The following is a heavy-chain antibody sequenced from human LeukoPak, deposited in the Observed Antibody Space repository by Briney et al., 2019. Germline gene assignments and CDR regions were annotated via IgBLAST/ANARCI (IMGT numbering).Heavy chain of an antibody. CDR3: ARDTTRDFYDSSGYYHGHLDY. J-gene: IGHJ4*02. Sequence: GGSLRLSCAASGFTFSNSGMHWVRQTPGKGLEWVAVIWYDGSNKYEADSVKGRFTISRDNSENTLYLQLNSLRAEDTAVYYCARDTTRDFYDSSGYYHGHLDYWGQGTLVTVSS. CDR2: IWYDGSNK. V-gene: IGHV3-33*01. D-gene: IGHD3-22*01. CDR1: GFTFSNSG.